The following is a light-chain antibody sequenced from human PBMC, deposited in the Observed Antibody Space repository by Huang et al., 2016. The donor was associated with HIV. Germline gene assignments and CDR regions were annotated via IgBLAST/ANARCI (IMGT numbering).Light chain of an antibody. J-gene: IGKJ2*01. CDR3: QQYHSYPYT. CDR2: KEF. Sequence: DIQMTQSPSTLSASVGDRVTITCRASQSISDWLAWYQQKPGKAPKLLIYKEFSLGNEVPSRFSGSGSGTEFTLTISSLQPDDCATYYCQQYHSYPYTFGPGTKVEIK. CDR1: QSISDW. V-gene: IGKV1-5*03.